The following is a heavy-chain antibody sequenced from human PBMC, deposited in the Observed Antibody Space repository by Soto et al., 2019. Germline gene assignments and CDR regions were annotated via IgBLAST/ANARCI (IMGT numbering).Heavy chain of an antibody. D-gene: IGHD3-3*01. CDR3: VRGGFYRYDAFHI. CDR2: INSDGSST. Sequence: EVQLVESGGGLVQPGRSLRLSCAASGFIFSDHWMHWVRQAPGKGLVWVSRINSDGSSTEYADSVKGRFTISRDNAKNTLYVQVNSLRAEDTAVYYCVRGGFYRYDAFHIWGQGTMVTVSS. V-gene: IGHV3-74*02. CDR1: GFIFSDHW. J-gene: IGHJ3*02.